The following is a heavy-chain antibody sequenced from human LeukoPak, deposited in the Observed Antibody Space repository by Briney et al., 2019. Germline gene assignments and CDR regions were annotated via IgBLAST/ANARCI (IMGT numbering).Heavy chain of an antibody. CDR2: ISNRTVTT. Sequence: GGSLRLSCVGSGFSFRGYEMSGLRQSTGKGLEWVSYISNRTVTTNYADSVKGRFTISKDNAKNSLYLEMNSLRAEDTALYYCARDTVPLGAPGENGDFFDCWGQGTLVTVSS. CDR1: GFSFRGYE. CDR3: ARDTVPLGAPGENGDFFDC. V-gene: IGHV3-11*01. J-gene: IGHJ4*02. D-gene: IGHD3-16*01.